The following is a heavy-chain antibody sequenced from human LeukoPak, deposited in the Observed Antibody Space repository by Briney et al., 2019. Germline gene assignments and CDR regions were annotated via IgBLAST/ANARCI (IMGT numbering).Heavy chain of an antibody. CDR3: ARTPPNWGADY. Sequence: ASVKVSCKASGYSFTSYDINWVRRAPGQGPEWMGWMSPRSGSTGYAQKFQGRVAMTSDTSISTAYMELSRLTSDDTAVYYCARTPPNWGADYWGQGTLVTVSS. CDR2: MSPRSGST. V-gene: IGHV1-8*01. CDR1: GYSFTSYD. J-gene: IGHJ4*02. D-gene: IGHD7-27*01.